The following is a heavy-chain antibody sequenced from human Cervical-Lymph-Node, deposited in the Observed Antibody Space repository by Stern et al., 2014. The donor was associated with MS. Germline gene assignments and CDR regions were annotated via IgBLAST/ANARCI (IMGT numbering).Heavy chain of an antibody. CDR2: IGTRFGNT. V-gene: IGHV1-18*01. CDR1: GYTFTEFA. D-gene: IGHD6-13*01. Sequence: VQLVESGAEVKKPGASVKVSCKASGYTFTEFAISWVRKAPGQGLEWMGWIGTRFGNTNHAQRFQGRLTMTTAPSANTVYMELRSLRSDDTAMYYCRAGSDDFDVWGQGTMVTVSS. CDR3: RAGSDDFDV. J-gene: IGHJ3*01.